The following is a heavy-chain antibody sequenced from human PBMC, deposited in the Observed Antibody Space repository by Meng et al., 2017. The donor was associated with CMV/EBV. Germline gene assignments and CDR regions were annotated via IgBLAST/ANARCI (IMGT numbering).Heavy chain of an antibody. Sequence: SGPTLVKPTQTPTLTCTFSGFSLSTSGVGVGWIRQPPGKALEWLALIYWNDDKRYSPSLKSRLTITKDTSKNQVVLTMTNMDPVDTATYYCAHTQNPYYIVVVPAATYNWFDPWGQGTLVTVSS. J-gene: IGHJ5*02. CDR1: GFSLSTSGVG. V-gene: IGHV2-5*01. D-gene: IGHD2-2*01. CDR3: AHTQNPYYIVVVPAATYNWFDP. CDR2: IYWNDDK.